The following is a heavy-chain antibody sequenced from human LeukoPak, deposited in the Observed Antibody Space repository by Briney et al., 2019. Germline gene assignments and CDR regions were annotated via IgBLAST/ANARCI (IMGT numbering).Heavy chain of an antibody. CDR1: GDTFSSYA. D-gene: IGHD3-22*01. V-gene: IGHV1-69*05. Sequence: ASVKVSCKASGDTFSSYAISWVRQAPGQGLEWMGGIITNFGTANYAQKFQGRVTITTDETTSTAYMELSSLRSEDTAVYYCARNTYYYDSSGYYYGSPYYYYYMDVWGKGTTVTVSS. J-gene: IGHJ6*03. CDR3: ARNTYYYDSSGYYYGSPYYYYYMDV. CDR2: IITNFGTA.